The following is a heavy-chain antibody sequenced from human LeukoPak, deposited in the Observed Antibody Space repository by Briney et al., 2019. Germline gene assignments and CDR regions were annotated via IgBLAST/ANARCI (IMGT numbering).Heavy chain of an antibody. Sequence: GGSLRLSCAASGFTFSSYAMSWVRQAPGKGLEWVSAISGSGGSTYYADSVKGQFTISRDNSRNTLYLQMNSLRAEDTAVYYCAKEGPYHYYDSSGYYYFDYWGQGTLVTVSS. CDR2: ISGSGGST. CDR1: GFTFSSYA. J-gene: IGHJ4*02. CDR3: AKEGPYHYYDSSGYYYFDY. D-gene: IGHD3-22*01. V-gene: IGHV3-23*01.